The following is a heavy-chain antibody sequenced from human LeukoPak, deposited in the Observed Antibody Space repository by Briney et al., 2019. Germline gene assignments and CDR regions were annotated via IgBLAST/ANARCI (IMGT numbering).Heavy chain of an antibody. D-gene: IGHD6-6*01. CDR3: AKDTGAARPSE. V-gene: IGHV3-23*01. CDR2: ISGSGGST. J-gene: IGHJ4*02. Sequence: GGSLRLSCAASGFTFSSYAMTWVRQAPGKGLEWVSAISGSGGSTYYAVSVKGRFTISRDNSKNTLYVQMNSLRAEDTAVYYCAKDTGAARPSEWGQGTLVTVSS. CDR1: GFTFSSYA.